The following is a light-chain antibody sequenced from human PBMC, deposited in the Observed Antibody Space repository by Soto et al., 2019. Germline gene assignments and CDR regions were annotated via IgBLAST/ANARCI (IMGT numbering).Light chain of an antibody. J-gene: IGKJ1*01. CDR2: GAS. V-gene: IGKV3-15*01. CDR3: QQYNNWPLT. Sequence: EIVMTQSPATLSVSPGERATLSCRASQSVSSNLDWYQQKPGQAPRLLIYGASTRATGTPARFSGSGSGTEFTLTISSLQSEDFAVYYCQQYNNWPLTFGQGTKVEIK. CDR1: QSVSSN.